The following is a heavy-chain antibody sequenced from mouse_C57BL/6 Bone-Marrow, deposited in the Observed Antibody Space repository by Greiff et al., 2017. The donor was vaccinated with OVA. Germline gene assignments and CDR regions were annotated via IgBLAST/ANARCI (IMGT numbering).Heavy chain of an antibody. Sequence: EVQVVESGGGLVKPGGSLKLSCAASGFTFSDYGMHWVRQAPEKGLEWVAYISSGSSTIYYADTVKGRFTISRDNAKNTLFLQMSSLRSEDTAMYYCARESMSKGYFDVCGTGTTVTVSS. CDR1: GFTFSDYG. CDR3: ARESMSKGYFDV. V-gene: IGHV5-17*01. J-gene: IGHJ1*03. D-gene: IGHD2-10*02. CDR2: ISSGSSTI.